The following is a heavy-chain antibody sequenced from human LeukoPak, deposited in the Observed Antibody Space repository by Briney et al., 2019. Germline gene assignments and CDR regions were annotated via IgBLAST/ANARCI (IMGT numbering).Heavy chain of an antibody. J-gene: IGHJ4*02. Sequence: PGGSLRLSCAASGFTFSSYAVSWVRQAPGKGLEWVSAISGSGGSTYYADSVKGRFTISRDNSKNTLYLQMNSLRADDTAVYYCAKAGEYHGSGSYFPFDYWGQGTLVSVSS. D-gene: IGHD3-10*01. CDR1: GFTFSSYA. V-gene: IGHV3-23*01. CDR3: AKAGEYHGSGSYFPFDY. CDR2: ISGSGGST.